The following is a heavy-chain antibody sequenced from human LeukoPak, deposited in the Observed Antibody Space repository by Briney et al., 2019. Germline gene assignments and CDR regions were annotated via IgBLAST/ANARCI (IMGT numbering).Heavy chain of an antibody. V-gene: IGHV4-59*08. CDR2: IYYSGST. Sequence: SETLSLTCTVSGGSISSYYWSWIRQPPGKGLEWIGYIYYSGSTNYNSSLKSRVTISVDTSKNQFSLKLCSVTAADTAVYYCARHGRVRGVYLGYWFDPWGQGTLVTVSS. CDR1: GGSISSYY. CDR3: ARHGRVRGVYLGYWFDP. D-gene: IGHD3-10*01. J-gene: IGHJ5*02.